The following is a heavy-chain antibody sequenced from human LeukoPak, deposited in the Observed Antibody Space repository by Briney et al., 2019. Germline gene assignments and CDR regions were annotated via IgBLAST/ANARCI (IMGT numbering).Heavy chain of an antibody. Sequence: SVKVSCKASGGTFSSYAISWVRQAPGQGLEWMGRIIPILGIANYAQKFQGRVTITADKSTSTAYVELSSLRSEDTAVYYCATYSSSWNFDYWGQGTLVTVSS. D-gene: IGHD6-13*01. J-gene: IGHJ4*02. CDR3: ATYSSSWNFDY. V-gene: IGHV1-69*04. CDR2: IIPILGIA. CDR1: GGTFSSYA.